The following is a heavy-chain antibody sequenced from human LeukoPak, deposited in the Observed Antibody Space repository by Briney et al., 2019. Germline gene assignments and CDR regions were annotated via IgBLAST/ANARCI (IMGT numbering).Heavy chain of an antibody. J-gene: IGHJ4*02. CDR2: ISVYNGNT. V-gene: IGHV1-18*01. Sequence: ASVKVSCKASGYTFTSYAISWVRQAPGQGLEWMGWISVYNGNTNYAQKLQDRVTMTTDTSTSTAYMELRSLRSDDTAVYYCARFRSSSWPPHRYFDYWGQGTLVTVSS. CDR1: GYTFTSYA. CDR3: ARFRSSSWPPHRYFDY. D-gene: IGHD6-13*01.